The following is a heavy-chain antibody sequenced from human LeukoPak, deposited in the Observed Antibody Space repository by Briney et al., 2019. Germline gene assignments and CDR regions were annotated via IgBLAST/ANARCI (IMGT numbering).Heavy chain of an antibody. Sequence: PSETLSLTCSVSGGSISSYYWTWIRQPPGKGLEWIGHIYSTGRTNYNPSLKSRVTISVDTSENQFSLKLSSVTAADTAVYYCARLGLGDEACWFDPWGQGTLVTVSS. CDR1: GGSISSYY. D-gene: IGHD3-10*01. CDR3: ARLGLGDEACWFDP. V-gene: IGHV4-59*01. J-gene: IGHJ5*02. CDR2: IYSTGRT.